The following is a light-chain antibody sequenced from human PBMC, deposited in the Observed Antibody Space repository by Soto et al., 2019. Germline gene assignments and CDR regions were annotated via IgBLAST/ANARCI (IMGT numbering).Light chain of an antibody. V-gene: IGKV3-20*01. CDR3: QQYGSSPPYT. CDR1: QSVSSSY. CDR2: GAS. Sequence: EIELTQSPGTLSLSPGERATLSCRASQSVSSSYLAWYQQKPGQAPRLLIYGASSSATGIPDRFSGSGSGTDFTLTISRLEPEDVAVYYCQQYGSSPPYTFGQGTKLEIK. J-gene: IGKJ2*01.